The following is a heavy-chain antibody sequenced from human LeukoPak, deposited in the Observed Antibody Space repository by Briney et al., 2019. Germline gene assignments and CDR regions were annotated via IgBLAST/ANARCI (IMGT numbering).Heavy chain of an antibody. CDR3: ARSDYDSSGYYDSVYFDY. Sequence: PSETLSLTCTVSGGSISSSSYYWGWIRQPPGKGLEWIGSIYYSGSTYYNPSLKSRVTISVDTSKNQFSLKLSSVTAADTAVYYCARSDYDSSGYYDSVYFDYWGQGTLVTVSS. CDR1: GGSISSSSYY. CDR2: IYYSGST. V-gene: IGHV4-39*01. D-gene: IGHD3-22*01. J-gene: IGHJ4*02.